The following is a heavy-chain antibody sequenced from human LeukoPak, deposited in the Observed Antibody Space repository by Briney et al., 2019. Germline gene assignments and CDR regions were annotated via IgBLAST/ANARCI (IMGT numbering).Heavy chain of an antibody. CDR1: GFTFSSYS. D-gene: IGHD6-25*01. Sequence: PGGSLRLSCAASGFTFSSYSMNWVRQAPGKGLEWASSISSSSSYIYYADSVKGRFTISRDNAKNSLYLQMNSLRAEDTAVYYCARPIAAGDYYYMDVWGKGTTVTVSS. CDR3: ARPIAAGDYYYMDV. V-gene: IGHV3-21*01. CDR2: ISSSSSYI. J-gene: IGHJ6*03.